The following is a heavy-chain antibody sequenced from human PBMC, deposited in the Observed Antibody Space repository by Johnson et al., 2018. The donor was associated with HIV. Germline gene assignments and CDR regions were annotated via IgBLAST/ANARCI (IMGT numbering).Heavy chain of an antibody. V-gene: IGHV3-9*01. CDR2: ISWNSGSI. J-gene: IGHJ3*02. CDR1: GFTFDDYA. Sequence: EVQLVESGGGLVQPGRSLRLSCAASGFTFDDYAMHWVRQAPGKGLEWVSGISWNSGSIGYADSVKGRFTISRDNAKTSLYLQMNSLRAEDTALYYCAKDVEYYDANDAFDIWGQGTMVTVSS. CDR3: AKDVEYYDANDAFDI. D-gene: IGHD3-22*01.